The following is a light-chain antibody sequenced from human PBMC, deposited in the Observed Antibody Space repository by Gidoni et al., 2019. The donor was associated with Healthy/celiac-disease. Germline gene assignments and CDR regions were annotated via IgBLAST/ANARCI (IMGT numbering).Light chain of an antibody. Sequence: QSALTQPASVSGSPGQSITISCTGTSSDVGGYNYVSWYQQHPGKAPKLMIYDLSNRPSGVSNRFSGSKSGNTASLTISGLQAEEEADYYCSSDTSSSTLNYVFGTGTKVTVL. J-gene: IGLJ1*01. CDR2: DLS. V-gene: IGLV2-14*01. CDR1: SSDVGGYNY. CDR3: SSDTSSSTLNYV.